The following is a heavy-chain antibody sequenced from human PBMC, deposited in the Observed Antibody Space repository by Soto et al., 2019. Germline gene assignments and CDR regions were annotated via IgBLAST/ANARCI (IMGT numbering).Heavy chain of an antibody. D-gene: IGHD3-16*01. Sequence: QVQLVQSGAELKKPGASVKVSCKSSGYSFINYYIHWVRQAPGQGLEWMGWINPHSGDTDYAKKFQGRVTMTRDTSISTVFMELNRLTSDDTALDWCARPGEPYISPRDSFGMDVWGQGTSVTVSS. CDR3: ARPGEPYISPRDSFGMDV. CDR2: INPHSGDT. CDR1: GYSFINYY. J-gene: IGHJ6*02. V-gene: IGHV1-2*02.